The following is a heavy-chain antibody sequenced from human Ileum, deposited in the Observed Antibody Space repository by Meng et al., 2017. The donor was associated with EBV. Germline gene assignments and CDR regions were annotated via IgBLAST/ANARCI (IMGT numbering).Heavy chain of an antibody. D-gene: IGHD1-26*01. V-gene: IGHV4-28*01. CDR2: IYYSGTT. CDR3: ARNSESGSYIDY. J-gene: IGHJ4*02. Sequence: QVQLQGSGPGLVKPSDTLSLTCAVFGYSISTTNWWGWIRQPPGKGLEWIGHIYYSGTTYNNPSLKSRVTMSIDPSKNQFSLKLSSVTAVDTAVYYCARNSESGSYIDYWGLGTLVTVSS. CDR1: GYSISTTNW.